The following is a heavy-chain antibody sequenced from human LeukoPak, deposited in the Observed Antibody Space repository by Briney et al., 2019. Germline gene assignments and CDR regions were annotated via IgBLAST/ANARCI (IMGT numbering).Heavy chain of an antibody. Sequence: PSETLSLTCSVSGDSVTTSCWNWIRQPPGKGLELLGYVSSDGTTNYTPSLVSRVIISVDTAKNDISLILTSVTAADTAIYYCARLDGIVEGRYNHWGRGTLVTVSS. CDR2: VSSDGTT. J-gene: IGHJ4*02. CDR3: ARLDGIVEGRYNH. V-gene: IGHV4-59*02. D-gene: IGHD2-21*01. CDR1: GDSVTTSC.